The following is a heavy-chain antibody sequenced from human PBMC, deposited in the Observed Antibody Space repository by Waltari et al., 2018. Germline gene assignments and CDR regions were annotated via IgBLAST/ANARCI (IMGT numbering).Heavy chain of an antibody. V-gene: IGHV3-7*01. CDR1: GFTFTGYW. Sequence: EVHLVESVGGLVQPGGSLRLSCAASGFTFTGYWMSWVRQATGKGPEWVANIHKDGSEKNYVDYVKGRFTISRDNAKDSVYLQMNSLRADDTAMYYCVRDHWGPDYWGQGTLVTVSS. CDR3: VRDHWGPDY. D-gene: IGHD7-27*01. J-gene: IGHJ4*02. CDR2: IHKDGSEK.